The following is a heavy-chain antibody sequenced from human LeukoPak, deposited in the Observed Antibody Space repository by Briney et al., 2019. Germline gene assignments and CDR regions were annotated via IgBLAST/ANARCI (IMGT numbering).Heavy chain of an antibody. CDR1: GYTLTELS. D-gene: IGHD3-16*01. CDR3: ARITPGGPVDP. V-gene: IGHV1-69*13. J-gene: IGHJ5*02. CDR2: IIPIFGTA. Sequence: GASVKVSCKVSGYTLTELSMHWVRQAPGQGLEWMGGIIPIFGTANYAQKFQGRVTITADESTSTAYMELSSLRSEDTAVYYCARITPGGPVDPWGQGTLVTVSS.